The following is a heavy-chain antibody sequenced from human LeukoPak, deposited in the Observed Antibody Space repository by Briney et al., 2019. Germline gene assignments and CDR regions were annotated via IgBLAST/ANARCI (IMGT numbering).Heavy chain of an antibody. CDR1: GGSISSYY. CDR2: AYHGEST. Sequence: SETLSLTCTVSGGSISSYYWSWIRQPPGKGLEWIGSAYHGESTYYNPSLKSRVTISVDTSKNQVSLKLTSVTAADTAVYYCTREPLPWGQGTLVTVSS. J-gene: IGHJ4*02. CDR3: TREPLP. V-gene: IGHV4-59*12.